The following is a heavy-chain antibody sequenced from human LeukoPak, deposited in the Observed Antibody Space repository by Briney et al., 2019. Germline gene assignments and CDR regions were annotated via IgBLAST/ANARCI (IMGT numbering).Heavy chain of an antibody. CDR3: ARGPCGDDCFSYWYFDL. CDR1: GFTFSSYA. CDR2: ISYDGSNK. V-gene: IGHV3-30-3*01. J-gene: IGHJ2*01. D-gene: IGHD2-21*02. Sequence: GGSLRLSCAASGFTFSSYAMHWVRQAPGKGLEWVAVISYDGSNKYYADSVKGRFTISRDNSKNTLYLQMNSLRAEDTAVYYCARGPCGDDCFSYWYFDLWGRGTLVTVSS.